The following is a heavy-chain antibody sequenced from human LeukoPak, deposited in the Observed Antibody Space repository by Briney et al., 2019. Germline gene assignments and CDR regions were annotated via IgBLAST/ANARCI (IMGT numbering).Heavy chain of an antibody. V-gene: IGHV3-23*01. CDR1: GFTFKTSA. J-gene: IGHJ4*02. Sequence: PGGSLRLSCAASGFTFKTSAMTWVRQAPGKGLEWVSTISGSGGSTDYADSVKGRFTISRDNSKNTLYLQMNSLRAEDTAVYYCASGFYGDYVSGLDYWGQGTLVTVSS. CDR2: ISGSGGST. D-gene: IGHD4-17*01. CDR3: ASGFYGDYVSGLDY.